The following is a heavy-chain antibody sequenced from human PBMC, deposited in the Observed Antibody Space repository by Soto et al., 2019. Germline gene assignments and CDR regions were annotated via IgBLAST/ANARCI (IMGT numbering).Heavy chain of an antibody. Sequence: QVQLQESGPGLVKPSETLPLTCTVSGGSITNYYWSWIRQRPGEGLEYIGYIYYSGSTKYNPSLKGRVTISLDTAKIQFSLKLTSVTAADSAMYFCTRSRWGYAFDIWGQGTMVTVSS. CDR2: IYYSGST. V-gene: IGHV4-59*01. CDR1: GGSITNYY. CDR3: TRSRWGYAFDI. J-gene: IGHJ3*02. D-gene: IGHD7-27*01.